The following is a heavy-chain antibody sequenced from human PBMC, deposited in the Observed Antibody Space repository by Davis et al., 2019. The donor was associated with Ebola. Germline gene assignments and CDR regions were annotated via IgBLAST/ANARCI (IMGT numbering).Heavy chain of an antibody. Sequence: PGGSLRLSCAASGFIFSGYGINWVRQSPGKGLEWVSGISGSGASTYYADSVKGRFTISRDNSKNSLYLQMNSLRVEDTAVYYCAKGPGIYLFETWGQGTMVTVSP. V-gene: IGHV3-23*01. CDR2: ISGSGAST. CDR1: GFIFSGYG. J-gene: IGHJ3*01. D-gene: IGHD2-21*01. CDR3: AKGPGIYLFET.